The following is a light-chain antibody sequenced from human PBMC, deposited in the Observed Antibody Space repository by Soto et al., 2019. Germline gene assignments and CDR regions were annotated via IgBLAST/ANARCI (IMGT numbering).Light chain of an antibody. J-gene: IGLJ1*01. CDR3: SSHAGYNNFYV. CDR1: SSDVGYYNY. V-gene: IGLV2-8*01. Sequence: QSVLTQPPSASGSPVQSVTISCTGTSSDVGYYNYVSWYQQHPGKAPKLMIYEVNKRPSGVPDRFSGSKSGNTASLTVSGLQAEDEADSYCSSHAGYNNFYVFGTGTKVTVL. CDR2: EVN.